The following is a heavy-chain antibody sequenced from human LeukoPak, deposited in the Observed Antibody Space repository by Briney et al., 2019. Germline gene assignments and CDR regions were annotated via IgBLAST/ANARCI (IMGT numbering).Heavy chain of an antibody. CDR1: GYTFTSYA. Sequence: ASVKVSCKASGYTFTSYAMHWVRQAPGQRLEWMGWISAYNGNTNYAQKLQGRVTMTTDTSTSTAYMELRSLRSDDTAVYYCARDTRYCSGGSCSPRSLHFDYWGQGTLVTVSS. J-gene: IGHJ4*02. V-gene: IGHV1-18*01. CDR3: ARDTRYCSGGSCSPRSLHFDY. D-gene: IGHD2-15*01. CDR2: ISAYNGNT.